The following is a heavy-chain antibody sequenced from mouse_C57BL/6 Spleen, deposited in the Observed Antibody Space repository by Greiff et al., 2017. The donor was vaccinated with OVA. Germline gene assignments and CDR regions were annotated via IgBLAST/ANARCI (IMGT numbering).Heavy chain of an antibody. V-gene: IGHV1-82*01. J-gene: IGHJ2*01. Sequence: VQLQQSGPELVKPGASVKISCKASGYAFSSSWMNWVKQRPGKGLEWIGRIYPGDGDTNYNGKFKGKATLTADKSSSTAYMQLSSLTSEDSAVYCCARNDEVDYWGKGTTLTVSS. CDR2: IYPGDGDT. D-gene: IGHD2-12*01. CDR1: GYAFSSSW. CDR3: ARNDEVDY.